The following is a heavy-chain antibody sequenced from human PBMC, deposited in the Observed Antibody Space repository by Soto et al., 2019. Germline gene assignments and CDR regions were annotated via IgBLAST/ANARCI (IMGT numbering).Heavy chain of an antibody. D-gene: IGHD6-6*01. J-gene: IGHJ6*02. CDR2: IIPIFGTA. CDR1: GGTFSSYA. Sequence: RASVKVSCKASGGTFSSYAISWVRQAPGQGLEWMGGIIPIFGTANYAQKFQGRVTITADESTSTAYMELSSLRSEDTAVYYCARLRGQQLVFGYYYGMDVWGQGTKVTVSS. V-gene: IGHV1-69*13. CDR3: ARLRGQQLVFGYYYGMDV.